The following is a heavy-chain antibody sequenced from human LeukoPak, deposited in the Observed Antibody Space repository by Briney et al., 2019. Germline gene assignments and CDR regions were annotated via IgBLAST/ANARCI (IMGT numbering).Heavy chain of an antibody. CDR2: INTSGGTI. CDR1: GFTFTTYE. Sequence: GGSLRLSCAASGFTFTTYEMNWSRRAPGKGLEWLSYINTSGGTIYYADSVKGRFTISRDNAKNSLYLQMNSLRAEDTAVYYCARGGAFYGKDVWGQGTTVTVSS. J-gene: IGHJ6*02. CDR3: ARGGAFYGKDV. V-gene: IGHV3-48*03. D-gene: IGHD1-26*01.